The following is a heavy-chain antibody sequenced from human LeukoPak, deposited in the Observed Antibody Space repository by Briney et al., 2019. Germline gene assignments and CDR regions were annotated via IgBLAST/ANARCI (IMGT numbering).Heavy chain of an antibody. D-gene: IGHD3-16*02. V-gene: IGHV1-18*01. J-gene: IGHJ4*02. CDR2: INAYNGNT. CDR1: GYTFTSYG. Sequence: ASVKVPCKASGYTFTSYGISWVRQAPGQGLEWMGWINAYNGNTNYAQKLQGRVTMTTDTSTSTAYMELRSLRSDDTAVYYCARSLDYVWGSYRYYDYWGQGTLVTVSS. CDR3: ARSLDYVWGSYRYYDY.